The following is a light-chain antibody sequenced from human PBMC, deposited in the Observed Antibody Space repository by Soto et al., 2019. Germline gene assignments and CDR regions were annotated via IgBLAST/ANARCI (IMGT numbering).Light chain of an antibody. CDR2: GAS. J-gene: IGKJ5*01. Sequence: EIVMTQSPATLSVSPCEGAALSSRASQSVSSNLAWYQQKPGQAPRLLIYGASTRATGIPARFSGSGSGTEFTLTISSLQSEDFAVYYCQQYNNWPITFGQGTRLEIK. CDR1: QSVSSN. CDR3: QQYNNWPIT. V-gene: IGKV3-15*01.